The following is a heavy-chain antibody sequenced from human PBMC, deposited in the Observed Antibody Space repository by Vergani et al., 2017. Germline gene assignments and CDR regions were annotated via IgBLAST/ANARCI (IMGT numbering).Heavy chain of an antibody. Sequence: VQLVQSGAEVKKPGESLKISCKASGGTFSSYAISWVRQAPGQGLEWMGGIIPIFGTANYAQKFKGRVTITADESTSTAYMELSSLRSEDTAVYYCARSYGDYDYYYYMDVWGKGTTVTVSS. CDR2: IIPIFGTA. D-gene: IGHD4-17*01. J-gene: IGHJ6*03. CDR3: ARSYGDYDYYYYMDV. CDR1: GGTFSSYA. V-gene: IGHV1-69*01.